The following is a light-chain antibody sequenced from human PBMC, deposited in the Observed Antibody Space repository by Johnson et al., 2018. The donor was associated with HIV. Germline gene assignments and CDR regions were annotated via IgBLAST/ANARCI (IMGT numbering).Light chain of an antibody. V-gene: IGLV1-51*01. CDR1: SSNIGNNY. J-gene: IGLJ1*01. CDR3: GTWDSSLSAGL. CDR2: DTD. Sequence: QSVLTQPPSVSAAPGQKVTISCSGSSSNIGNNYVSWYQQLPGTAPKLLIHDTDERPPGIPDRFSGSKSGTSATLGITGIQTGDEADYYCGTWDSSLSAGLFGTGTKVTVL.